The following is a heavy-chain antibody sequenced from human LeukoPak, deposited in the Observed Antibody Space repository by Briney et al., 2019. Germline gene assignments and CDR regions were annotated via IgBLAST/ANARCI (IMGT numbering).Heavy chain of an antibody. CDR2: ISSSSSYI. CDR1: GFTFSSYS. CDR3: AREYGGYAGDAFDI. V-gene: IGHV3-21*04. J-gene: IGHJ3*02. Sequence: GGSLRLSCAASGFTFSSYSMNWVRQAPGKGLEWVSSISSSSSYIYYADSVKGRFTISRDNAKNSLYLQMNSLRAEDTALYYCAREYGGYAGDAFDIWGQGTMVTVSS. D-gene: IGHD5-12*01.